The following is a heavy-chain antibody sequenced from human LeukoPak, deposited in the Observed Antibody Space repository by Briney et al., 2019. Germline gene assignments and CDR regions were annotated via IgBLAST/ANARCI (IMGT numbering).Heavy chain of an antibody. CDR2: INPNSGGT. J-gene: IGHJ3*02. V-gene: IGHV1-2*02. D-gene: IGHD6-19*01. CDR1: GYTFTGYY. Sequence: ASVKVSCKASGYTFTGYYMHWVRQAPGQGLEWMGWINPNSGGTNYAQKFQGRVTMTRDTSISTGYMELSRLRSDDTAVYYSAREAVAGPSGAFDIWGQGTMVTVSS. CDR3: AREAVAGPSGAFDI.